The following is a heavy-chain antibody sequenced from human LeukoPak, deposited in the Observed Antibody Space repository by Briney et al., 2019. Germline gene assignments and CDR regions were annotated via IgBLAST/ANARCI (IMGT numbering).Heavy chain of an antibody. CDR1: GFTFSSYA. Sequence: GRSLRLSCAASGFTFSSYAMHWVRQAPGKGLEWVAVISYDGSNKYYADSVKGRFTISRDNSKNTLYLQMNSLRAEDTAVYYCARDKDVSLYFDYWGQGTLVTVSS. CDR3: ARDKDVSLYFDY. CDR2: ISYDGSNK. V-gene: IGHV3-30-3*01. D-gene: IGHD3-10*02. J-gene: IGHJ4*02.